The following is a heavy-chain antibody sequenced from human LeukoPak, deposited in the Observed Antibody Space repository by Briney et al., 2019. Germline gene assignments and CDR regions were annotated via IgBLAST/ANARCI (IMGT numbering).Heavy chain of an antibody. Sequence: GESLKISCKGSGYSFTSYWIGWVRQMPGKGLEWMGIIYPGESDTRYSPSFQGQVTISADKSISAAYLQWSSLKASDTAMYYCARHTNDYGGYGDYWGQGTLVTVSS. CDR1: GYSFTSYW. V-gene: IGHV5-51*01. CDR2: IYPGESDT. D-gene: IGHD4-23*01. J-gene: IGHJ4*02. CDR3: ARHTNDYGGYGDY.